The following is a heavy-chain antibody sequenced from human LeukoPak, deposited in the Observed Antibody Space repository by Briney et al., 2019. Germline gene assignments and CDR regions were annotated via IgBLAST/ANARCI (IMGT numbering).Heavy chain of an antibody. J-gene: IGHJ4*02. Sequence: ASVKVSCEASGYTFTSYYMHWVRQAPGQGLEWMGIINPSGGSTSYAQKFQGRVTMTRDTSTSTVYMELSSLRSEDTAVYYCAVSGSYGAYFDYWGQGTLVTVSS. D-gene: IGHD1-26*01. CDR2: INPSGGST. CDR3: AVSGSYGAYFDY. V-gene: IGHV1-46*01. CDR1: GYTFTSYY.